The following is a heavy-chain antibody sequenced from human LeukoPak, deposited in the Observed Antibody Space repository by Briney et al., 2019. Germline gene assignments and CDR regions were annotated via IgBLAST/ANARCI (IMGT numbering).Heavy chain of an antibody. D-gene: IGHD2-2*01. Sequence: GGSLRLSCAASGFTFSSYSMNWVRQAPGKGLEWVSYISQSSDRIYHADSVKGRFTISRDNAKNSLYLQMDSLRVEDTAVYYCARDLLDDEGSSYFFDQWGQGTLVTVAS. V-gene: IGHV3-48*04. CDR1: GFTFSSYS. J-gene: IGHJ4*02. CDR2: ISQSSDRI. CDR3: ARDLLDDEGSSYFFDQ.